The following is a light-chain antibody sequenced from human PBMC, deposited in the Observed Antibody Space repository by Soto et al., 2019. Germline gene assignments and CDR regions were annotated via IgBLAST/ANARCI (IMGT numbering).Light chain of an antibody. CDR1: SSNIKTNG. V-gene: IGLV1-44*01. CDR2: SNS. Sequence: QSVLALSPSASGTPGQTVTISCSGGSSNIKTNGVSWYQQVPGAAPKLLIYSNSQRPSGAPDRFSGSKSGTSASLAISGLQTEDEATYHCSTWDDSLNGLIFGGGTKLTVL. J-gene: IGLJ2*01. CDR3: STWDDSLNGLI.